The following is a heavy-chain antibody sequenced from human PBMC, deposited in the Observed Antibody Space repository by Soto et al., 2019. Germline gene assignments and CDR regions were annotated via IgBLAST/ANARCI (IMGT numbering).Heavy chain of an antibody. CDR1: GFTFSNYG. Sequence: QVQLIESGGGVVQPGRSLRLSCVASGFTFSNYGMHWVRQAPGKGLEWVAVISADGSNKYYGDSMKGRFTISRDNSKNTLSMQVSSMRAEDTAVYYCAKAHYDSNGYTRFDPWGMGTLVTVSS. V-gene: IGHV3-30*18. CDR2: ISADGSNK. D-gene: IGHD3-22*01. J-gene: IGHJ5*02. CDR3: AKAHYDSNGYTRFDP.